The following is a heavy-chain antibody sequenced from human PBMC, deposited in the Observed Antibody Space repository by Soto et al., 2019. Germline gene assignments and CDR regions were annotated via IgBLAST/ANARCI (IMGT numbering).Heavy chain of an antibody. D-gene: IGHD2-21*02. V-gene: IGHV3-33*01. CDR3: ARDQGDG. J-gene: IGHJ4*02. CDR1: GFTFSNYG. CDR2: IWYDGSDK. Sequence: QVQLVESGGGVVQPGRSLRLSCAASGFTFSNYGMHWVRQAPGKGLEWVAVIWYDGSDKYYADSVKGRFTISRDNSKNTVSLQMNSPRAEDTAVYYCARDQGDGWGQGTLVTVSS.